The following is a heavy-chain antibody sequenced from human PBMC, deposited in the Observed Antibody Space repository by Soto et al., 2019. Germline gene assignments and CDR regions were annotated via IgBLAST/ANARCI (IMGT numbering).Heavy chain of an antibody. Sequence: RASVKVSCKVSGYTLTELSIHWVRQAPGKGLEWMGGFEPEEGETVYAQKLQARVTMTEDTSTDTAYMALSSPRSEDTAVYYCATATPDYGNYPRWFDPWGQGTLVTVSS. CDR1: GYTLTELS. D-gene: IGHD4-17*01. CDR2: FEPEEGET. J-gene: IGHJ5*02. V-gene: IGHV1-24*01. CDR3: ATATPDYGNYPRWFDP.